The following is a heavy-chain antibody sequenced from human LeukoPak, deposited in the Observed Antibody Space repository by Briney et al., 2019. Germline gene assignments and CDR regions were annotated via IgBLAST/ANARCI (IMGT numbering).Heavy chain of an antibody. V-gene: IGHV3-20*04. CDR3: ARDGTYSSGWYDFDH. CDR1: GFTFSSYA. CDR2: INWNGGIT. D-gene: IGHD6-19*01. Sequence: GGSLRLSCAASGFTFSSYAMNWVRQAPGKGLEWVSGINWNGGITVYADSVKGRFTISRDNAKNSLYLQMNSLRAEDTALYYCARDGTYSSGWYDFDHWGQGTLVTVSS. J-gene: IGHJ4*02.